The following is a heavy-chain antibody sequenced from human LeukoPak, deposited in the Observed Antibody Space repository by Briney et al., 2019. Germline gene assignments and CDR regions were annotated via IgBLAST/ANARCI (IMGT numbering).Heavy chain of an antibody. CDR1: GGSIRSSYYY. D-gene: IGHD2-2*01. J-gene: IGHJ4*02. Sequence: SETLSLTCTVSGGSIRSSYYYWSWIRQPPGKGLEWIGYIYYSGSTNYNPSLKSRVTISVDTSKNQFSLKLSSVTAADTAVYYCARGHCSSTSCYPIDYWGQGTLVTVSS. V-gene: IGHV4-61*01. CDR2: IYYSGST. CDR3: ARGHCSSTSCYPIDY.